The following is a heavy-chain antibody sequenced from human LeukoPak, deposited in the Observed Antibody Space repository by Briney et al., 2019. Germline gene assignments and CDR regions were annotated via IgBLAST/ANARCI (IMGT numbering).Heavy chain of an antibody. J-gene: IGHJ4*02. D-gene: IGHD3-10*01. CDR3: AITKGDSGAFDY. V-gene: IGHV4-4*07. CDR1: GDSLNTYY. CDR2: IHHSGAT. Sequence: SETLSLTCTVSGDSLNTYYWDWIRQPAGKGLEWIGRIHHSGATNYNPSLKSRVTMSVDTSKNQFSLILRSVTAADTAVYYCAITKGDSGAFDYWGQGTLVTVSS.